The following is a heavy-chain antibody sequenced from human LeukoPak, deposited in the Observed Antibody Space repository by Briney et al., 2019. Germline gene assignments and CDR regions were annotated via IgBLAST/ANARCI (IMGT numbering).Heavy chain of an antibody. CDR1: GFTFSNAW. CDR3: ARRSIAAANWFDP. J-gene: IGHJ5*02. CDR2: ISGSGGST. D-gene: IGHD6-6*01. Sequence: GGSLRLSCAASGFTFSNAWMSWVRQAPGKGLEWVSAISGSGGSTYYADSVKGRFTISRDNSKNTLYLQMNSLRAEDTAVYYCARRSIAAANWFDPWGQGTLVTVSS. V-gene: IGHV3-23*01.